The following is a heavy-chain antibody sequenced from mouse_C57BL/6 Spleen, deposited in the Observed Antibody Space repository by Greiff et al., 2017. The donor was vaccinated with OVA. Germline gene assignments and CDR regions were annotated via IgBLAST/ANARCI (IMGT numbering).Heavy chain of an antibody. CDR1: GFTIKNTY. CDR3: ARHLDYFDD. CDR2: IDPANGNT. Sequence: VQLKESVAELVRPGASVKLSCTASGFTIKNTYMHWVKQRPEQGLEWIGRIDPANGNTKYAPKFQGKATITADTSSNRAYLQRSSLTSEDTAIYYCARHLDYFDDWGQGTTLTVSA. J-gene: IGHJ2*01. V-gene: IGHV14-3*01.